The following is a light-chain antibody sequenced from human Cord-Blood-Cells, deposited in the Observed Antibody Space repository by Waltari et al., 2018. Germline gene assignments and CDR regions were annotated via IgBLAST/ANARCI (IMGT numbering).Light chain of an antibody. CDR3: SSYTSSSTYV. CDR1: SSDVGGYNY. J-gene: IGLJ1*01. CDR2: DVS. V-gene: IGLV2-14*01. Sequence: QSALTQPASVPGSPGQSITISCTGTSSDVGGYNYVSWYQQPPGKVPKLMTYDVSKRPSGVSNRFSGSKSGNTASLTISGLQAEDEADYYCSSYTSSSTYVFGTGTKVTVL.